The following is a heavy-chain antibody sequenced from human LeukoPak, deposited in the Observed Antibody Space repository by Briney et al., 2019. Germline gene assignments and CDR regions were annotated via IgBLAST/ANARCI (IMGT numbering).Heavy chain of an antibody. Sequence: GGSLRLSCAASGFTFSSYAMSWVRQAPGKGLEWVSAISGSGGSTYYADSVKGRFTISRDTSKNTLYLQMNSLRAEDTAVYYCAKDLLLWFGELGLDYWGQGTLVTVSS. D-gene: IGHD3-10*01. CDR1: GFTFSSYA. V-gene: IGHV3-23*01. CDR3: AKDLLLWFGELGLDY. J-gene: IGHJ4*02. CDR2: ISGSGGST.